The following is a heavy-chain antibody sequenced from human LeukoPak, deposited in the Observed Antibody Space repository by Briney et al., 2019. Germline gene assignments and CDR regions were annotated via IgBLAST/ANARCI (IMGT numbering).Heavy chain of an antibody. J-gene: IGHJ5*02. D-gene: IGHD4-17*01. CDR2: IYASGSST. CDR3: VKDLTYGDGKWEFDA. V-gene: IGHV3-23*05. CDR1: GFSFNGFA. Sequence: GGSLRLSCVGSGFSFNGFAMSWVRQAPGKGLEWVSGIYASGSSTFYSDSVEGRFTTSRDNSENMLFLQMNSLRVEDTALYYCVKDLTYGDGKWEFDAWGQGTLVTVSS.